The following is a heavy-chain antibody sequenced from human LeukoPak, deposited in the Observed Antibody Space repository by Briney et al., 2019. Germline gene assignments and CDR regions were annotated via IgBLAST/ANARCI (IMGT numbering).Heavy chain of an antibody. CDR1: GFTFSSYA. Sequence: GRSLRLSCAASGFTFSSYAMHWVRQAPGKGLEWVAVISYDGSNKYYADSVKGRFTISRDNSKDTLYLQMNSLRAEDTAVYYCAKVERSREAPFDYWGQGTLVTVSS. J-gene: IGHJ4*02. V-gene: IGHV3-30*04. CDR2: ISYDGSNK. D-gene: IGHD1-1*01. CDR3: AKVERSREAPFDY.